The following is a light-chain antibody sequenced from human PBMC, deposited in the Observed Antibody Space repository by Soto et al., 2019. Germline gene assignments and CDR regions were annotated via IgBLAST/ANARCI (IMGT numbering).Light chain of an antibody. CDR2: GSH. CDR3: AAWDASLNGYV. Sequence: QPVLTQPPSAPETPGQRATISCSGRSTNIGSKTVNWYQQLPATTPNPPSAGSHQRPSGVPDRFSGSKSGTSASLAISGLQSEDEADYYCAAWDASLNGYVFGTGSRSPY. CDR1: STNIGSKT. V-gene: IGLV1-44*01. J-gene: IGLJ1*01.